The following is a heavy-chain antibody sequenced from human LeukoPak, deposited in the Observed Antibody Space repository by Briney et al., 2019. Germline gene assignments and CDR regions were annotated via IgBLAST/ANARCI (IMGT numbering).Heavy chain of an antibody. Sequence: SETLSLTCTVSGGSISRYYWSWIRQPPGKGLEWIGYIYYIGSTNYNPSLKSRVTISVDTSKNQFSLKLSSVTAADTAVYYCASFSGYYYYGMDVWGQGTTVTVSS. J-gene: IGHJ6*02. CDR1: GGSISRYY. D-gene: IGHD3-3*02. CDR3: ASFSGYYYYGMDV. CDR2: IYYIGST. V-gene: IGHV4-59*01.